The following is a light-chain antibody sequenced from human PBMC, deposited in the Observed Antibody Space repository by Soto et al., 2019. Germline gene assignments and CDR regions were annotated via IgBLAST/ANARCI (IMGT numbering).Light chain of an antibody. Sequence: QTVVTQEPSLSVSHGGTVTLTCGLSSGPVFTSSYPNWYQQTPGQAPRTLIFNTNTRSSGVPDRFSGSILGDKAALTITGAQAYDDSYYYCLLYLGGGIWVFGGGTKLTVL. V-gene: IGLV8-61*01. J-gene: IGLJ3*02. CDR1: SGPVFTSSY. CDR3: LLYLGGGIWV. CDR2: NTN.